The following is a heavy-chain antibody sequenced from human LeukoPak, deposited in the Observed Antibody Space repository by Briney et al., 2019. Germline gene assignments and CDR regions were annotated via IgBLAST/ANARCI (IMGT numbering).Heavy chain of an antibody. CDR2: IPTDETPT. CDR1: GFIFSNFV. Sequence: GGSLRLSCAASGFIFSNFVMHWVRQAPGKGLVWVSRIPTDETPTNYADSVQGRFTISRDNAKNTLYLQMNSLRAEDTAIYYCAKDRGSSSWFLDYWGQGTLVTVSS. J-gene: IGHJ4*02. CDR3: AKDRGSSSWFLDY. V-gene: IGHV3-74*01. D-gene: IGHD6-13*01.